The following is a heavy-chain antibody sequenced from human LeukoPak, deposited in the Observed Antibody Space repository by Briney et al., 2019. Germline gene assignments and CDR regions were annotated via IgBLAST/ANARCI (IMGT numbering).Heavy chain of an antibody. CDR2: VYSGGNT. V-gene: IGHV3-53*01. CDR1: GFTVSNNH. Sequence: GGSLRLSCAASGFTVSNNHISWVRQAPGKGLEWVSTVYSGGNTYYADSVKGRFAISRDNSKNTLYLQMNSLRTEDTAIYYCAGGTYYYGSSGHSTPRYYFDFWGQGTLVTVSS. CDR3: AGGTYYYGSSGHSTPRYYFDF. D-gene: IGHD3-22*01. J-gene: IGHJ4*02.